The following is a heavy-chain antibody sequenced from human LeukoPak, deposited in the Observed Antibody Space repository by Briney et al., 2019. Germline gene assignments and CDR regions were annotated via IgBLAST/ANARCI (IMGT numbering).Heavy chain of an antibody. CDR3: ATEADTAMALPKN. D-gene: IGHD5-18*01. CDR2: IKSKTDGGTA. J-gene: IGHJ4*02. CDR1: GSTFNNAW. Sequence: GGSLRLSCAASGSTFNNAWMSWVRLAPGKGLEWVGRIKSKTDGGTADYAAPVKGRFTISRDDSKNMVFLQMNSLKIADTALYFCATEADTAMALPKNWGQGTLVTVSS. V-gene: IGHV3-15*01.